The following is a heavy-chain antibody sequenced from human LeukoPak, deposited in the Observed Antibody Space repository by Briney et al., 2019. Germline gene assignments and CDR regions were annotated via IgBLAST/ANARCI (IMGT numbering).Heavy chain of an antibody. Sequence: GASVKVSCKASGGTFSSYAISWVRQAPGQGLEWMGGIIPIFGTANYAQKFQGRVTITADESTSTAYMELSSLRSEDTAVYYCARDRNYDSSGYSFDYWGQGTLVTVSS. V-gene: IGHV1-69*13. CDR2: IIPIFGTA. D-gene: IGHD3-22*01. CDR3: ARDRNYDSSGYSFDY. J-gene: IGHJ4*02. CDR1: GGTFSSYA.